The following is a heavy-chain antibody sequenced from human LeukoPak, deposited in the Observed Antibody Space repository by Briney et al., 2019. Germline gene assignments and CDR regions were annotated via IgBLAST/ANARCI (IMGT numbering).Heavy chain of an antibody. CDR3: AGLRSRDF. J-gene: IGHJ4*02. CDR2: MYSGTT. Sequence: SETLSLTCTVSGASISSDNYYWNWIRQPAGKGLEWIGRMYSGTTNYNPSLKSRVSISVETSKNQFSLKMTSLTPADTAVYYCAGLRSRDFWGQGTLGTISS. D-gene: IGHD2-2*01. CDR1: GASISSDNYY. V-gene: IGHV4-61*02.